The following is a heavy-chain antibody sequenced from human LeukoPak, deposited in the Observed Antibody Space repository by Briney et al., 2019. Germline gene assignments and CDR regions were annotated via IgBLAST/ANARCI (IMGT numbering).Heavy chain of an antibody. V-gene: IGHV4-38-2*01. D-gene: IGHD2-2*02. CDR3: ARGFCSSIDCYNDAFDF. J-gene: IGHJ3*01. Sequence: PSETLSLTCAVSGYSISSGFYWVWIRQSPGKGLEWLASIYGGGTTYYNPALKNRLTISLDTSKNHFSVNLTSVTAADTAVYYCARGFCSSIDCYNDAFDFWGQGTMVTVPS. CDR1: GYSISSGFY. CDR2: IYGGGTT.